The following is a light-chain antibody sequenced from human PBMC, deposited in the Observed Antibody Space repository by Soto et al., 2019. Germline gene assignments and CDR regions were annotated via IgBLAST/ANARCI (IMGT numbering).Light chain of an antibody. CDR3: QQHSNWFSWS. J-gene: IGKJ1*01. V-gene: IGKV3-11*01. CDR1: QRVSSF. CDR2: DVS. Sequence: IVLTQSPATLSLSPGERATLSCRASQRVSSFLSWYQQKPGQAPRLLIYDVSKRATGIPARFSGSGSGTDFTLTINTLEPEDFAVYYCQQHSNWFSWSFRQGTKVDI.